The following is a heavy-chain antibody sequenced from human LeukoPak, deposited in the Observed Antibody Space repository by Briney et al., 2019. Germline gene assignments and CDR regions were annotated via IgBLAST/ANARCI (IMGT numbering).Heavy chain of an antibody. CDR3: ARTPYYDYVRGSYRYELYYFDY. D-gene: IGHD3-16*02. CDR1: GGSISSSSYY. V-gene: IGHV4-39*01. Sequence: KSSETLSLTCTVSGGSISSSSYYWGWIRQPPGKGLEWIASIYYSGSTYYNPSLKSRVTISVDTSKNQFSLKLSSVTAADTAVYYCARTPYYDYVRGSYRYELYYFDYWGQGTLVTVSS. J-gene: IGHJ4*02. CDR2: IYYSGST.